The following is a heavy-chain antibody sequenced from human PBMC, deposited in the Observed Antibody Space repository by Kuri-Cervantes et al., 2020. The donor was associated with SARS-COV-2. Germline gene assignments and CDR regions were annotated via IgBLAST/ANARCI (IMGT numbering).Heavy chain of an antibody. CDR1: GGTFSSYA. Sequence: SVKVSCKASGGTFSSYAISWVRQAPGQGLEWMGGIIPIFGTANYAQKFQGRVTMTTDTSTSTAYMELRSLRSDDTAVYYCARVDCSSTSCSGDLGMFDYWGQGTLVTVSS. V-gene: IGHV1-69*05. J-gene: IGHJ4*02. CDR3: ARVDCSSTSCSGDLGMFDY. D-gene: IGHD2-2*01. CDR2: IIPIFGTA.